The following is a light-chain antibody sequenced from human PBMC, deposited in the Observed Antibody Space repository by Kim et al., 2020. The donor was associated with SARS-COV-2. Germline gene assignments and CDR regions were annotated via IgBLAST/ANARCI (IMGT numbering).Light chain of an antibody. CDR2: MNN. V-gene: IGLV1-47*01. J-gene: IGLJ1*01. CDR1: SSNIGCNY. Sequence: QSVLTQPPSASGTPGQWVTISCSGTSSNIGCNYDYWCQQQPATAPKLLIYMNNHRPSGVPDRFSGSTYATSASLAISGLRSEDEADYYCAAWDDSLSGYVFGSGTKVTVL. CDR3: AAWDDSLSGYV.